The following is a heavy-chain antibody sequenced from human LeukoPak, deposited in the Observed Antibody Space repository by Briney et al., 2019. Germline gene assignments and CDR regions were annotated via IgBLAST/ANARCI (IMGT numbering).Heavy chain of an antibody. CDR2: ISTSGSTI. Sequence: GGSLRLSCAASGFTFSDYYMSWIRQAPGKGLEWVSYISTSGSTIFYADSVKGRFTISRDNARNSLYLQMNSLRAEDTAVYYCARDDYNNYGWVDPWGQGTLVTVSS. CDR1: GFTFSDYY. CDR3: ARDDYNNYGWVDP. V-gene: IGHV3-11*04. J-gene: IGHJ5*02. D-gene: IGHD4-11*01.